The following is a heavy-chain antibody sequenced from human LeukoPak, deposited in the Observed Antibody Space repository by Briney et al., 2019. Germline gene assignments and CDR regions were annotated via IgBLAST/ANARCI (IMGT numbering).Heavy chain of an antibody. Sequence: SETLSLTCTVSGGSISSYYWRWLRQPPGKGLEWIGYIYYSGSTIYNTSLKSRVTISVDTSKNQISLKLSSVTAASTAVYYCARYNYVWGSYRLNWFDPWGQGTLVTVSS. V-gene: IGHV4-59*01. J-gene: IGHJ5*02. CDR3: ARYNYVWGSYRLNWFDP. CDR1: GGSISSYY. D-gene: IGHD3-16*02. CDR2: IYYSGST.